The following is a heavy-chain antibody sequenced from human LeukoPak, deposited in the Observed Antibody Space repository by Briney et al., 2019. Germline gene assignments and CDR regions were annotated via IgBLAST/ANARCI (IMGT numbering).Heavy chain of an antibody. J-gene: IGHJ5*02. V-gene: IGHV3-21*01. CDR2: IDSSSSSI. CDR3: VRIPNTAGLPNWLDP. CDR1: GFTFNTHT. D-gene: IGHD2-8*02. Sequence: AGGSLRLSCAASGFTFNTHTMNWVRQAPGKGLEWVSSIDSSSSSIYYADSVKGRFTVSRDNARNSLYLQINSLRAEDTAVYYCVRIPNTAGLPNWLDPWGRGTLVTVSS.